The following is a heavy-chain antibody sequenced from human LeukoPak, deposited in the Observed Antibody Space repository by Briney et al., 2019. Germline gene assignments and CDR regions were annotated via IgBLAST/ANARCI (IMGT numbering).Heavy chain of an antibody. CDR2: IYHSGST. D-gene: IGHD3-3*01. Sequence: SKTLSLTCAVSGYSISSGYYWGWIRQPPGKGLEWIGSIYHSGSTYYNPSLKGRVTISVDTSKNQFSLKLSSVTAADTAVYYCARSGYYDFWSGYSHYFDYWGQGTLVTVSS. CDR1: GYSISSGYY. J-gene: IGHJ4*02. V-gene: IGHV4-38-2*01. CDR3: ARSGYYDFWSGYSHYFDY.